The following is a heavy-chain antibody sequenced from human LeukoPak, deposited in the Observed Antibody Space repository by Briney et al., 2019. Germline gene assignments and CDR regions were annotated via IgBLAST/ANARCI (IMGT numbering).Heavy chain of an antibody. D-gene: IGHD6-25*01. J-gene: IGHJ4*02. CDR2: LVYVQNT. Sequence: SETLSLTCSVSVGSIRNYYWGWIRQAPGKGLEWIGCLVYVQNTNYNPFLKSRAPLSVDASNNQISLKLTSATAADAAVYFCARQLPTAAADTRGYFDYWGQGTVVTASS. CDR1: VGSIRNYY. V-gene: IGHV4-39*01. CDR3: ARQLPTAAADTRGYFDY.